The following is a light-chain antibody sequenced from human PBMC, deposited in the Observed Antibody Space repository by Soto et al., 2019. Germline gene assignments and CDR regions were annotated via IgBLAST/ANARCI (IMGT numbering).Light chain of an antibody. V-gene: IGKV1-5*01. CDR1: ESIRTW. CDR2: DAS. J-gene: IGKJ1*01. Sequence: DIQMTQSPSTLSASIGDRVTITCRSSESIRTWLAWYQHKPGKAPKFLIYDASTLESGVPSRFSGSGSGTEFTLTISSLQPDDFATYYCQQYNNYPRTFGQGTKLDIK. CDR3: QQYNNYPRT.